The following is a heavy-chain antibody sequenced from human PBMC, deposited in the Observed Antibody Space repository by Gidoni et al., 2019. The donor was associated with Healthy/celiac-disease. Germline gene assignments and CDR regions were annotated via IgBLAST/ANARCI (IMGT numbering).Heavy chain of an antibody. V-gene: IGHV3-30*18. Sequence: QVQLVQSRGGVVRPGRSLRLACPASGSPFPSYALPCVRPHQGKWLEWVAVRSKDGRNKYYRDSVKGRFTISRDNSKNTLYLQMNSLRAEDTAVYYCAKDRRSYLNRYGGYDYYCYYGMDVWGQGTTVTVSS. CDR1: GSPFPSYA. J-gene: IGHJ6*02. CDR3: AKDRRSYLNRYGGYDYYCYYGMDV. CDR2: RSKDGRNK. D-gene: IGHD5-12*01.